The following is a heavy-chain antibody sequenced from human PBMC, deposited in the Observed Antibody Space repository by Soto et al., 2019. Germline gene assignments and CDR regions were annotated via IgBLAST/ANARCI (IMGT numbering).Heavy chain of an antibody. CDR3: AKLGSSSWSPHYYFDY. D-gene: IGHD2-2*01. J-gene: IGHJ4*02. V-gene: IGHV3-23*01. CDR2: ITDSGDDT. Sequence: EVQLLESGGGLVQPGGSLSLSCAASGFTFNNYAMGWVRQAPGKGLEWVSAITDSGDDTYYIDSVKGRFTISRDNSKSALYLQMNSLRPEDTAIYYCAKLGSSSWSPHYYFDYWGQGTLVTVSS. CDR1: GFTFNNYA.